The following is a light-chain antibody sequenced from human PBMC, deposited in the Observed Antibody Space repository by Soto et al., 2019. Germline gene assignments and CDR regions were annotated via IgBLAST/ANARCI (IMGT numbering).Light chain of an antibody. J-gene: IGLJ1*01. CDR3: LSYAGNSVYV. V-gene: IGLV2-23*01. CDR2: EGT. Sequence: QSVLTQPASVSGSPGQSITISCTGTSSHVGSYNLVSWFQQLPGKVPKLMIYEGTKRSSGVSDRLSGSKSGNTASLTISGRQAEDEADYYCLSYAGNSVYVFGTGTKVTVL. CDR1: SSHVGSYNL.